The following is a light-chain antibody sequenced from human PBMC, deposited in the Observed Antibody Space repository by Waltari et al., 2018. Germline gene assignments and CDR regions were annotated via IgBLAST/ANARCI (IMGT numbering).Light chain of an antibody. V-gene: IGLV4-69*01. CDR3: QTGGHGTWV. Sequence: QLVLPQSPSASASLGASVKLTCTLSSGHISTVTAWLQQQPEKGPRYLMRVNSDGSHSRGDEIPDRFSGSSSGAERYLTISSLQSEDEADYYCQTGGHGTWVFGGGTKLTVL. CDR2: VNSDGSH. J-gene: IGLJ3*02. CDR1: SGHISTV.